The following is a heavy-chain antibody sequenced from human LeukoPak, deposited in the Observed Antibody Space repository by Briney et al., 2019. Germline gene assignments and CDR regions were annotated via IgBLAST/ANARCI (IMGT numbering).Heavy chain of an antibody. Sequence: PGGSLRLSCAASGFTFSSYAMNWVRQAPGKGLEWVANIKEDGSEKNYVDSVKGRFTISRDNAKNSLYLQMNSLRAEDTGVYYCARDKYCSDDNCDGGSKFDYWGQGTLVTVSS. D-gene: IGHD2-15*01. J-gene: IGHJ4*02. CDR2: IKEDGSEK. CDR3: ARDKYCSDDNCDGGSKFDY. V-gene: IGHV3-7*01. CDR1: GFTFSSYA.